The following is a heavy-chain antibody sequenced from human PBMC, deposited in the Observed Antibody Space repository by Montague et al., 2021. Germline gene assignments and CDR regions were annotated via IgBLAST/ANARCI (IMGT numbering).Heavy chain of an antibody. CDR3: AVTNPYYYYGMDV. V-gene: IGHV4-59*02. D-gene: IGHD1-14*01. CDR1: GASVSDYY. Sequence: SETLSLTCSVSGASVSDYYWSWIRQPPAKGLDWVGYMYYNRRTNYNPSLKSRVTISVDTSKHQFSLKLSSVTAADTAFYYCAVTNPYYYYGMDVWGQGTTVTVSS. CDR2: MYYNRRT. J-gene: IGHJ6*02.